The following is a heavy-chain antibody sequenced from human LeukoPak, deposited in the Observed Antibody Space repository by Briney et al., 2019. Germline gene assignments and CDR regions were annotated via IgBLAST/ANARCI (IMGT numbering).Heavy chain of an antibody. J-gene: IGHJ4*02. CDR1: GFTFSSYA. CDR2: ISGSGGST. D-gene: IGHD3-3*02. Sequence: GGSLRLSCAASGFTFSSYAMSWVRQAPEKGLEGVSTISGSGGSTYYADSVKGRFTISRDNSKNTLYLQMNSLRAEDTAVYYCARDIRRAGYYSDYWGQGTLVTVSS. V-gene: IGHV3-23*01. CDR3: ARDIRRAGYYSDY.